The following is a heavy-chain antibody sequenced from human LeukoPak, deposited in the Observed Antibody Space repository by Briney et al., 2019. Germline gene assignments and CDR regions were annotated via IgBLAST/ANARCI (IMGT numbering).Heavy chain of an antibody. Sequence: GGSLRLSCAASGFTFGNYDYVWVRHAPGKGLEWVSTISRSGGITNYADSVKGRFTVSRDNSMNTLYLRMTSLRAEDTAIYYCTRNGGGLGIWGQGTMVTVS. J-gene: IGHJ3*02. CDR1: GFTFGNYD. CDR3: TRNGGGLGI. D-gene: IGHD3-16*01. CDR2: ISRSGGIT. V-gene: IGHV3-23*01.